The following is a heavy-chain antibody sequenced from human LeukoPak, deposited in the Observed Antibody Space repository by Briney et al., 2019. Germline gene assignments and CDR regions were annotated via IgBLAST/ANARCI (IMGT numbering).Heavy chain of an antibody. V-gene: IGHV3-74*01. CDR1: GFTFSSYW. D-gene: IGHD6-19*01. CDR2: INSDGSST. Sequence: GGSLRLSCAASGFTFSSYWMSWVRQAPGKGLVWVSRINSDGSSTSYADSVKGRFTISRDNAKNTLYLQMNSLRAEDTAVYYCARGGVAGTFDYWGQGTLVTVSS. CDR3: ARGGVAGTFDY. J-gene: IGHJ4*02.